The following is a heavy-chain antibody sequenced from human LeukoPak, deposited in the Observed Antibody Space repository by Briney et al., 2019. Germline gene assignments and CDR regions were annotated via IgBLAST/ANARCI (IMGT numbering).Heavy chain of an antibody. CDR1: GGPISSSTYY. Sequence: SETLSLTCTVSGGPISSSTYYWGWIRQPPGKGLEWIGSFYYSGGTYYNPSLKSRVTISVDTSKNQFSLKLSSVTAADTAVYYCALGDSGGFYLHDGFDIWGQGTMVTVSS. CDR2: FYYSGGT. V-gene: IGHV4-39*01. CDR3: ALGDSGGFYLHDGFDI. J-gene: IGHJ3*02. D-gene: IGHD3-22*01.